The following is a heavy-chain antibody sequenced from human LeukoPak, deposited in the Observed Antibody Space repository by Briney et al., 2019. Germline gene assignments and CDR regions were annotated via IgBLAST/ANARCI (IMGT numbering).Heavy chain of an antibody. Sequence: GGSLRLSCAASGFTFSSYAMSWVRQAPGKGLEWVSAISGSGGSTYYADSVKGRFTISRDNSKNTLYLQMNSLRAEDTAVYYCAKDQPLDSSSWYYFDYWGQGTLVTVSS. J-gene: IGHJ4*02. V-gene: IGHV3-23*01. CDR1: GFTFSSYA. D-gene: IGHD6-13*01. CDR3: AKDQPLDSSSWYYFDY. CDR2: ISGSGGST.